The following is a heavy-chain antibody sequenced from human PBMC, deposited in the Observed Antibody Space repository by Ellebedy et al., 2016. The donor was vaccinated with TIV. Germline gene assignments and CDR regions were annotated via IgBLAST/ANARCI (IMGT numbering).Heavy chain of an antibody. J-gene: IGHJ5*02. D-gene: IGHD3-10*01. V-gene: IGHV4-61*01. CDR1: GGSVSSVSYY. CDR2: IYYSGST. CDR3: ARDDPSGWIDP. Sequence: MPSETLSLTCTVSGGSVSSVSYYWSWIRQPPGKGLEWVGYIYYSGSTNYNPSLKSRVTMSVDTSKNQFSLRLSSVTAADTAVYYWARDDPSGWIDPWGQGTLVTVSS.